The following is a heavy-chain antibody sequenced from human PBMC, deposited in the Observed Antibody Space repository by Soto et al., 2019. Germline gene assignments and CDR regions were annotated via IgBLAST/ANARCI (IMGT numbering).Heavy chain of an antibody. CDR2: IDPSDSYT. CDR3: ARRCTNGVCYSDYYYGMDV. V-gene: IGHV5-10-1*01. CDR1: GYSFTSYW. D-gene: IGHD2-8*01. J-gene: IGHJ6*02. Sequence: GESLKISCKGSGYSFTSYWISWVRQMPGKGLEWMGRIDPSDSYTNYSPSFQGHVTISADESISTAYLQWSSLKASDTAMYYCARRCTNGVCYSDYYYGMDVWGQGTTVTVSS.